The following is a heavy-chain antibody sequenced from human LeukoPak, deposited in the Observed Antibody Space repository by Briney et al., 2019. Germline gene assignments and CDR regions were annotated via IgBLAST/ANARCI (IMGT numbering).Heavy chain of an antibody. D-gene: IGHD1-26*01. Sequence: GGSLRLSCSASGFTFSSYTMHWDRQAPGKGLEYVSAISRTGGSTYYTDSVKDRFTISRDNSKNTLYLQMSSLTPEDTAVYYCVKDLSVAEGATTGFDYWGQGTLVTVSS. V-gene: IGHV3-64D*06. CDR1: GFTFSSYT. J-gene: IGHJ4*02. CDR3: VKDLSVAEGATTGFDY. CDR2: ISRTGGST.